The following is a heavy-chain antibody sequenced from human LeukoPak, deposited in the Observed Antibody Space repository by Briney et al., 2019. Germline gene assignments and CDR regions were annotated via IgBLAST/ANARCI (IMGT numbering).Heavy chain of an antibody. CDR1: GGTFISYA. V-gene: IGHV1-69*05. CDR3: VLEGNWNYIARLGITGFDP. CDR2: IIHIFDTA. D-gene: IGHD1-7*01. Sequence: SVKVSCKASGGTFISYAISWVRQAPGQGLEWMGRIIHIFDTANYAQKFQGRVTITTDESTSTAYMELSSLRSEDTAVYYCVLEGNWNYIARLGITGFDPWGQGTLVTVSS. J-gene: IGHJ5*02.